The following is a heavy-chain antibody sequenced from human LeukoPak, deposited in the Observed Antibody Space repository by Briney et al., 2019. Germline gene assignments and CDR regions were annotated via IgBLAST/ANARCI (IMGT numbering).Heavy chain of an antibody. Sequence: SVKVSCKASGGTFSSYAISWVRQAPGQGLEWMGRIIPILGIANYAQKFQGRVTITADKSTSTAYMEPSSLRSEDTAVYYCARLSIAARPLGYKNWFDPWGQGTLVTVSS. V-gene: IGHV1-69*04. CDR2: IIPILGIA. D-gene: IGHD6-6*01. CDR3: ARLSIAARPLGYKNWFDP. CDR1: GGTFSSYA. J-gene: IGHJ5*02.